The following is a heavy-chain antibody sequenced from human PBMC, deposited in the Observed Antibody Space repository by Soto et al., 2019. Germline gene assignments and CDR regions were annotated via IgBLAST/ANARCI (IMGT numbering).Heavy chain of an antibody. CDR3: ARGSSSTVGPTGWFDP. D-gene: IGHD1-26*01. J-gene: IGHJ5*02. CDR2: IIASFGTP. CDR1: GGSFSSYA. V-gene: IGHV1-69*01. Sequence: QVQLVQSGDEVKKPGSSVKVSCKASGGSFSSYAFSWVRQAPGQGLEWMGGIIASFGTPNYAQRFQGRVTISADESTTTVYMDLRRLRSEDTAVYYCARGSSSTVGPTGWFDPWGQGTRVTVSS.